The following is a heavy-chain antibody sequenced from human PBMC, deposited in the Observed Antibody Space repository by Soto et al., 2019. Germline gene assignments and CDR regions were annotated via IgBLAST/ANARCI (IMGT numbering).Heavy chain of an antibody. V-gene: IGHV4-30-4*01. CDR1: FSSFLPFSSS. Sequence: KGSETLSLPSSFSFSSFLPFSSSFLFLLPPPFPFLSFLFSLSSLSFPYYNPSLQSRVTISMDTSKNQVSLNLTSVTAADTAVYFCARDPYQDYGDSYYYYALDAWGPGLTVTVSS. CDR3: ARDPYQDYGDSYYYYALDA. CDR2: LSSLSFP. J-gene: IGHJ6*02. D-gene: IGHD4-17*01.